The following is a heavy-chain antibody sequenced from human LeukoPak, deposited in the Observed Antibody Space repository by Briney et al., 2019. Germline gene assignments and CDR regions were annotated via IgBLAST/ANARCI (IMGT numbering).Heavy chain of an antibody. V-gene: IGHV3-33*08. Sequence: GGSLRLSCAASGFTFSDHYMDWVRQAPGKGLEWVAVIWYDGSNKYYADSVKGRFTISRDNSKNTLYLQMNSLRAEDTAVYYCAKNYYDSSGYYWFDYWGQGTLVTVSS. CDR1: GFTFSDHY. D-gene: IGHD3-22*01. J-gene: IGHJ4*02. CDR3: AKNYYDSSGYYWFDY. CDR2: IWYDGSNK.